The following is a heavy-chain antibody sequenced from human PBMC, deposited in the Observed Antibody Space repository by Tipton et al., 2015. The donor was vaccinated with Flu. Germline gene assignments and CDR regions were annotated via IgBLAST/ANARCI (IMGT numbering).Heavy chain of an antibody. CDR2: IWYDGSNK. J-gene: IGHJ4*02. V-gene: IGHV3-33*01. CDR3: ARGYDILTDGGGYFDY. Sequence: RSLRLSCAASGFTFSNFAMHWVRQAPGKGLEWVAGIWYDGSNKYYADSVKGRFTISRDNSKNTLYLQMNSLRAEDTAVYYCARGYDILTDGGGYFDYWGQGTLVTVSP. D-gene: IGHD3-9*01. CDR1: GFTFSNFA.